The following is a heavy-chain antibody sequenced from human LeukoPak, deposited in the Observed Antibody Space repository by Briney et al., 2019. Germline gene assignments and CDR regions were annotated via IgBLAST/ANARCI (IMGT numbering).Heavy chain of an antibody. D-gene: IGHD6-13*01. J-gene: IGHJ5*02. CDR1: GYTFTSYG. Sequence: ASVKVSCKASGYTFTSYGISWVRQAPGQGLEWMGWICAYNGNTNYAQKLQGRVTMTTDTSTSTAYMELRSLRSDDTAVYYCARDGYSSSWYSNNWFDPWGQGTLVTVSS. CDR2: ICAYNGNT. CDR3: ARDGYSSSWYSNNWFDP. V-gene: IGHV1-18*01.